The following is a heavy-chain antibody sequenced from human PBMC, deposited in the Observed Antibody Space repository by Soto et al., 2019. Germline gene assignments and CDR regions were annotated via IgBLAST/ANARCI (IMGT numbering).Heavy chain of an antibody. D-gene: IGHD3-10*01. CDR3: ARLGRQSGIFDY. J-gene: IGHJ4*02. Sequence: XETLSLTCTVSGGSXSSYYWSWIRQPPGKGLEWIGYIYYSGSTNYNSPLKSRVTISVDMSENQLSLKLTSVTAADTAVYYCARLGRQSGIFDYWGQGTLVTVSS. CDR1: GGSXSSYY. V-gene: IGHV4-59*08. CDR2: IYYSGST.